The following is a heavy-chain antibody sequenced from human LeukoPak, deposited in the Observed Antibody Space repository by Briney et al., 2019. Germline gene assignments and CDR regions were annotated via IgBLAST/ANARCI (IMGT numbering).Heavy chain of an antibody. J-gene: IGHJ6*03. CDR3: ARRRIGVIAVAGIRYYYYMDV. Sequence: SETLSPTCAVYGGSFSGYYWSWIRQPPGKGLEWIGEINHSGSTNYNPSLKSRVTISVDTSKNQFSLKLSSVTAADTAVYYCARRRIGVIAVAGIRYYYYMDVWGKGTTVTVSS. D-gene: IGHD6-19*01. CDR2: INHSGST. V-gene: IGHV4-34*01. CDR1: GGSFSGYY.